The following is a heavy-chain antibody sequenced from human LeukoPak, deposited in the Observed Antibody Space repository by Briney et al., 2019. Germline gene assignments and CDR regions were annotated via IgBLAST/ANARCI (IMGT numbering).Heavy chain of an antibody. CDR1: GGSFSGYY. Sequence: PSETLSLTCAVYGGSFSGYYWSWIRQPPGKGLEWIGEINHSGSTNYNPSLKSRVTISVDTSKNQFSLKLSSVTAADTAVYYCAGGEAQFGSSWYLRRRDAFDIWGQGTMVTVSS. CDR2: INHSGST. CDR3: AGGEAQFGSSWYLRRRDAFDI. V-gene: IGHV4-34*01. J-gene: IGHJ3*02. D-gene: IGHD6-13*01.